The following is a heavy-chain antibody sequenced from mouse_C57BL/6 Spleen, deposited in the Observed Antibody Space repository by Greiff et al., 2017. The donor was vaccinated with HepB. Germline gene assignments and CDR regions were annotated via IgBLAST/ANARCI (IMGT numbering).Heavy chain of an antibody. CDR2: IDPANGNT. J-gene: IGHJ1*03. V-gene: IGHV14-3*01. CDR1: GFNIKNTY. Sequence: EVQLQQSVAELVRPGASVKLSCTASGFNIKNTYMHWVKQRPEQGLEWIGRIDPANGNTKYAPKFQGKATITADTSSNTAYLQLSSLTSEDTDIYYCARVFFYYYGSRRYFEFWGTGTTVTVSS. D-gene: IGHD1-1*01. CDR3: ARVFFYYYGSRRYFEF.